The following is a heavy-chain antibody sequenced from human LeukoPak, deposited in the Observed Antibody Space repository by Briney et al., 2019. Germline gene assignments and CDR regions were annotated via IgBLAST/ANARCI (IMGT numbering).Heavy chain of an antibody. V-gene: IGHV3-53*01. Sequence: GGSLRLSCAASGFTVSSNYMSWVRQAPGKGLEWVSVIYRGDSTYYADSVKGRFTISRDNAKNSLYLQMNSLRAEDTAVYYCAKDLGAIGSSYYDDWGQGTLVTVSS. CDR3: AKDLGAIGSSYYDD. J-gene: IGHJ4*02. CDR1: GFTVSSNY. D-gene: IGHD6-13*01. CDR2: IYRGDST.